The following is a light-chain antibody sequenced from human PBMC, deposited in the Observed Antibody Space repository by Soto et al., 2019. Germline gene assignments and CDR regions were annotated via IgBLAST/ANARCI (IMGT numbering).Light chain of an antibody. Sequence: DIQMTQSPSTLSSSLGDSVTITCRASQSISSWLAWYQQKTGKAPKLLIYKESTLKSGVPSRFSGSGSGTELNLTISRLQPDDFATYYCQNYNSYSEACGQGTKVDIK. V-gene: IGKV1-5*03. CDR2: KES. CDR3: QNYNSYSEA. CDR1: QSISSW. J-gene: IGKJ1*01.